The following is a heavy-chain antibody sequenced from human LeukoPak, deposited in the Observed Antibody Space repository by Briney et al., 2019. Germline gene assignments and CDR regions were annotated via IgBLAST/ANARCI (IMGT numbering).Heavy chain of an antibody. Sequence: GASVKVSCKASGYTFTGYYMHWVRQAPGQGLEWMGWINPNSGGTNYAQKFQGRVTMTRDTSISTAYMELSRLRSDDTAVYYCAISFDRPLLGIEAFDIWGQGTMVTVSS. V-gene: IGHV1-2*02. D-gene: IGHD3-9*01. CDR1: GYTFTGYY. J-gene: IGHJ3*02. CDR2: INPNSGGT. CDR3: AISFDRPLLGIEAFDI.